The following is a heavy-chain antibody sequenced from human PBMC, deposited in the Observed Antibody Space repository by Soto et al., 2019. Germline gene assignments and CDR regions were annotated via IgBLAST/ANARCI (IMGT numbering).Heavy chain of an antibody. J-gene: IGHJ5*02. Sequence: SETLSLTCAVYGGSFSGYYWSWIRQPPGKGLEWIGEINHRGSTKYNPSLKSRVTMSVDKSKNQFSLILSSVTAADTAVYYCARVDDHWGQGTLVTVSS. V-gene: IGHV4-34*01. CDR3: ARVDDH. CDR1: GGSFSGYY. CDR2: INHRGST.